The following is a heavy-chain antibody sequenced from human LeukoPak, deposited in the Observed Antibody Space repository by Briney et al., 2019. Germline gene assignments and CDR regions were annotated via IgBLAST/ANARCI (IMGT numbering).Heavy chain of an antibody. CDR3: ARGTGDTSSWFHDY. V-gene: IGHV3-30*09. D-gene: IGHD6-13*01. CDR2: ISYDINNK. Sequence: PGGFLRLSCAASGFSFSNYAMHWVRQAPGKGLEWVAVISYDINNKYYADSVKGRFAISRDNSKDTLYLQMNSLRPEDTAVYHCARGTGDTSSWFHDYWGQGTLVTVSS. CDR1: GFSFSNYA. J-gene: IGHJ4*02.